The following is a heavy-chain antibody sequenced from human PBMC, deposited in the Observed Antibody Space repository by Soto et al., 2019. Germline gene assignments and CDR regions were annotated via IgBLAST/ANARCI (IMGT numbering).Heavy chain of an antibody. CDR3: ARGFGDGWYGGPDS. V-gene: IGHV3-7*01. Sequence: EVQLVESGGGLVQAGGSLRLSCAASGFTFSNYWMNWVRQARGKGLEWVAYISRDGSGKSYVDSVQGRFTISRDSAKKSLFLQMTSLRVEDSAVYYCARGFGDGWYGGPDSWGEGTLVTVSS. D-gene: IGHD6-19*01. J-gene: IGHJ4*02. CDR2: ISRDGSGK. CDR1: GFTFSNYW.